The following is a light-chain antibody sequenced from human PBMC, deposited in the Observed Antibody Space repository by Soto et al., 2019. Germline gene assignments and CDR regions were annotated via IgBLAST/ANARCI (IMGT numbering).Light chain of an antibody. V-gene: IGKV3D-20*02. CDR3: QQRQYWPPIT. J-gene: IGKJ5*01. Sequence: EIVLTQSPGTLSLSPGERATLSCRASQRVGSSYLAWYQHKPDQAPRLLIYGASGRATGTPDRFSGSGSGTDFSLTISRLEPEDFAVYYCQQRQYWPPITFGQGTRLEIK. CDR1: QRVGSSY. CDR2: GAS.